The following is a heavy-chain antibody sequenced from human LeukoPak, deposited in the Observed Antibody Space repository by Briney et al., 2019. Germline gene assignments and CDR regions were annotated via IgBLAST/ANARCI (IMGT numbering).Heavy chain of an antibody. V-gene: IGHV1-8*01. CDR2: MNPNSGNT. D-gene: IGHD5-12*01. CDR1: GYTFTSYD. Sequence: ASVKVSCKASGYTFTSYDINWVRQATGQGLEWMGWMNPNSGNTGYAQKFQGRVTMTRNTSISTAYMEPSSLRSEDTAVYYCARVEYSGYDLGDYWGQGTLVTVSS. CDR3: ARVEYSGYDLGDY. J-gene: IGHJ4*02.